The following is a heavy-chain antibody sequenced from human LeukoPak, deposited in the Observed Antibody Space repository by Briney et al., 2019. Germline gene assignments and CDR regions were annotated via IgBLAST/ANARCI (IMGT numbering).Heavy chain of an antibody. V-gene: IGHV3-7*04. CDR3: ARGPYGSGSYYSNY. CDR1: GFTFSNYW. Sequence: GGSLRLSCAASGFTFSNYWMSWVRQAPGKGLEWVANIKQDGSEKYYVDSLKGRFTISRDNAKNSLYLQMNSLRAEDTAVYYCARGPYGSGSYYSNYWGQGTLVTVSS. D-gene: IGHD3-10*01. CDR2: IKQDGSEK. J-gene: IGHJ4*02.